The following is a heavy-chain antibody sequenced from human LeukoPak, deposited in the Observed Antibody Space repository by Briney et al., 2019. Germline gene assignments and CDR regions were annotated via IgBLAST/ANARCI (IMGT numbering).Heavy chain of an antibody. D-gene: IGHD6-13*01. CDR2: ISVGSTYL. Sequence: PGGSLRLSCAVSGFTFSSYSMNWVRQAPGKGLEWVSSISVGSTYLYYVDSLKGRFTISRDNAKNSVFLQMNSLRAEDTAVYYCARGRSWNDYWGQGTLVTVSS. CDR1: GFTFSSYS. CDR3: ARGRSWNDY. V-gene: IGHV3-21*01. J-gene: IGHJ4*02.